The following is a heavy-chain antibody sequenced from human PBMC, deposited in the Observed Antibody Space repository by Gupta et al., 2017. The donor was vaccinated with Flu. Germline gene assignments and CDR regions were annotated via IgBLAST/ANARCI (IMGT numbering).Heavy chain of an antibody. CDR2: ISSRGSYI. J-gene: IGHJ4*02. Sequence: NWVRQAPGKGLEWVSSISSRGSYISYADSVKGRVTISRDNAKNSPYLQMNSLRAEDTAVYYCARDLAAAFFDYWGQGTLVTVSS. D-gene: IGHD6-13*01. V-gene: IGHV3-21*01. CDR3: ARDLAAAFFDY.